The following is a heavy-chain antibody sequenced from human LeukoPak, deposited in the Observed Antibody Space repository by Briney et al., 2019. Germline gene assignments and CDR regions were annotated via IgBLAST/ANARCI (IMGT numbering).Heavy chain of an antibody. V-gene: IGHV1-2*02. CDR1: GYTFTGYY. Sequence: ASVKVSCKASGYTFTGYYMHWVRQAPGQGLEWMGWINPNSGGTNYAKKFQGRVTMTRDTSISTAYMELSRLRSDDTAVYYCAREETDFGSSGYYFNWGQGTLVTVSS. CDR2: INPNSGGT. J-gene: IGHJ4*02. CDR3: AREETDFGSSGYYFN. D-gene: IGHD3-22*01.